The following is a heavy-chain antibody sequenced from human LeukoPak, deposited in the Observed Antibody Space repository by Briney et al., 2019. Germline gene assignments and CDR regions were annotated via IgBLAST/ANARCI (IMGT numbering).Heavy chain of an antibody. CDR2: IYYSGST. CDR1: GGSVSSGGYY. V-gene: IGHV4-31*03. Sequence: SETLSLTCTVSGGSVSSGGYYWSWIRQHPGKDLEWIGYIYYSGSTYYNPSLKSRVTISVDTSKNQFSLKLSSVTAADTAVYYCASGYCSSTSCLDYWGQGTLVTVSS. D-gene: IGHD2-2*01. CDR3: ASGYCSSTSCLDY. J-gene: IGHJ4*02.